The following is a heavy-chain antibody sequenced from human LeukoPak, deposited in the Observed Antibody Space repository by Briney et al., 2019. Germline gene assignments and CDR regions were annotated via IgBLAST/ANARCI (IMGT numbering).Heavy chain of an antibody. CDR3: ARDEAWYSSSLILGWFDP. V-gene: IGHV7-4-1*02. D-gene: IGHD6-13*01. CDR1: GYTFTSYA. Sequence: ASVKVSCKASGYTFTSYAMNWVRQAPGQGLEWMGWINTNTGNPTYAQGFTGRFVFSLDTSVSTAYLQISSLKAEDTAVYYCARDEAWYSSSLILGWFDPWGQGTLVTVSS. CDR2: INTNTGNP. J-gene: IGHJ5*02.